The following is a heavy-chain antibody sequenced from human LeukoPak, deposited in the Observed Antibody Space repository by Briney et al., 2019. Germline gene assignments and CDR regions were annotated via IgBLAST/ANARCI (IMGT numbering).Heavy chain of an antibody. CDR1: GFPFNSYS. V-gene: IGHV3-48*01. Sequence: GGSLRLSCAASGFPFNSYSMNWVRQAPGKGLEWLSYITDTGSSIFYAESVKGRFTISRDNARNALYLQMNSLRAEDTAVYYCARTGGWPLPHFESWGQGTLVTVSS. CDR2: ITDTGSSI. D-gene: IGHD6-19*01. J-gene: IGHJ4*02. CDR3: ARTGGWPLPHFES.